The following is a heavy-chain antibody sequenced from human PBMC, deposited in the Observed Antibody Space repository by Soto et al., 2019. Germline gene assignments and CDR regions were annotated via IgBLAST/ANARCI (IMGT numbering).Heavy chain of an antibody. CDR3: ARVRQDIVVSWFDP. J-gene: IGHJ5*02. CDR2: IYYSGST. Sequence: SETLSLTCTVSGGSIRSYYWSWIRQPPGKGLEWIGYIYYSGSTNYNPSLTSRVTISVDTSKNQFSLKLSSVTAADTAVYYCARVRQDIVVSWFDPWGQGTLVTVSS. V-gene: IGHV4-59*01. D-gene: IGHD2-2*01. CDR1: GGSIRSYY.